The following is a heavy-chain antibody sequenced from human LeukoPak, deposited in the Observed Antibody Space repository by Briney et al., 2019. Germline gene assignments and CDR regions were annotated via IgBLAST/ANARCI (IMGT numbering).Heavy chain of an antibody. Sequence: GGSLRLSYEASGFTFKTYGMHWVRQAPGKGLEWLAVISYDERNKYYGDSVKGRFTISRDNSKNTLYLQMSSLRPEDTAVYYCANGAVYCTSPKYPTGSAPSCFAHWGQGTLVTVSS. CDR1: GFTFKTYG. CDR2: ISYDERNK. V-gene: IGHV3-30*18. D-gene: IGHD2-2*01. J-gene: IGHJ4*02. CDR3: ANGAVYCTSPKYPTGSAPSCFAH.